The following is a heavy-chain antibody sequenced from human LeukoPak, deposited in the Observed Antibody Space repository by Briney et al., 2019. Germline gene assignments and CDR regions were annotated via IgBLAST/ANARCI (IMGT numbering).Heavy chain of an antibody. Sequence: SETLSLTCTVSGGSISSSSHYWGWIRQPPGKGLEWIGTIYYSGSTNYNPSLKSRVTISVDTSKNQFSLKLSSVTAADTAVYYCACRRDIVVVVAATAFDYWGQGTLVTVSS. D-gene: IGHD2-15*01. V-gene: IGHV4-39*07. CDR2: IYYSGST. CDR3: ACRRDIVVVVAATAFDY. CDR1: GGSISSSSHY. J-gene: IGHJ4*02.